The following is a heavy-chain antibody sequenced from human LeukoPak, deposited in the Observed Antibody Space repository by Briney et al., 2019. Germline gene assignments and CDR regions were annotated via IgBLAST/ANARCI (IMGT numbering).Heavy chain of an antibody. CDR3: ARGWFGYYYYGMDV. CDR1: GFTFSNFA. CDR2: LNGDNT. V-gene: IGHV3-23*01. J-gene: IGHJ6*02. Sequence: GGSLRLSCAASGFTFSNFAMSWIRQAPGKGLEWVSALNGDNTYYADSVKGRFTISRDNSKNTLYLQMNSLRAEDTAVYYCARGWFGYYYYGMDVWGQGTTVTVSS. D-gene: IGHD3-10*01.